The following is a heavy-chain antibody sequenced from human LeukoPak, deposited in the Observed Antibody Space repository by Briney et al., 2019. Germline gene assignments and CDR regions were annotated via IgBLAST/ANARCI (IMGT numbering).Heavy chain of an antibody. J-gene: IGHJ5*02. V-gene: IGHV1-2*02. Sequence: ASVKVSCRASGYTFTGYYMHWVRQAPGQGLEWMGWINPNSGGTNYAQKFQGRVTITADESTSTAYMELSSLRSEDTAVYYCARRFYSSSWYEPWGQGTLVTVSS. CDR2: INPNSGGT. CDR1: GYTFTGYY. CDR3: ARRFYSSSWYEP. D-gene: IGHD6-13*01.